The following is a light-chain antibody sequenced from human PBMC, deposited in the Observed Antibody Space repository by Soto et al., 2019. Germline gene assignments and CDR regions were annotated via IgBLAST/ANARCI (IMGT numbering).Light chain of an antibody. CDR1: SFNIGSHL. CDR3: GAWDDSLRAYV. CDR2: DNG. J-gene: IGLJ1*01. V-gene: IGLV1-51*01. Sequence: QSVLTQPPSVSAAPGQKVTISCSGSSFNIGSHLVCWYQHFPGTAPKLLIYDNGKRPSGIPDRFSGSKSGTSATLGITGLQTGDEADYYCGAWDDSLRAYVFGSGTKLTVL.